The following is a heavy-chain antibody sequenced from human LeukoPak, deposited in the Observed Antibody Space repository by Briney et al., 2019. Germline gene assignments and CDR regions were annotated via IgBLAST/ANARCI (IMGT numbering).Heavy chain of an antibody. CDR1: GYTFTSYY. CDR2: INPSGGST. Sequence: ASVKVSCKASGYTFTSYYIHWVRQAPGQGLEWMGIINPSGGSTSYAQKFQGSVTMTRDTSTSTVYMELSSLRSEDTAVCYCAREPPGRPRTYYFDYWGQGTLVTVSS. D-gene: IGHD1-14*01. J-gene: IGHJ4*02. CDR3: AREPPGRPRTYYFDY. V-gene: IGHV1-46*01.